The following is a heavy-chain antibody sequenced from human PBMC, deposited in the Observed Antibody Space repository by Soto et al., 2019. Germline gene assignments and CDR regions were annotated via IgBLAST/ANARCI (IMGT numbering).Heavy chain of an antibody. V-gene: IGHV1-69*13. D-gene: IGHD2-2*01. CDR2: IIAIYGTA. Sequence: SAKVSCKDAGGTFSKCAISWVRQSPGQGLEWMGGIIAIYGTANYAQKFQRRKTITADESTSTAYMELSSLRSDDTAVDYRASNWSSGIRVYGGQ. CDR1: GGTFSKCA. CDR3: ASNWSSGIRVY. J-gene: IGHJ4*01.